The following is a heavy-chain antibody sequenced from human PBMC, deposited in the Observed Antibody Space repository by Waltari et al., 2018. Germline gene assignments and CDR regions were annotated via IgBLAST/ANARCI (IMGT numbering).Heavy chain of an antibody. Sequence: EVQLVESGGGLVKPGGSLRLSCAASGFTFSSYSMNWVRQAPGKGLEWVSSIRSSSTYIYYADSVKGRFTISRDNAKKSLYLQMNSLRAEDTAVYYCARDPAITAPSDYWGQGTLVTVSS. D-gene: IGHD1-20*01. CDR1: GFTFSSYS. CDR2: IRSSSTYI. J-gene: IGHJ4*02. V-gene: IGHV3-21*01. CDR3: ARDPAITAPSDY.